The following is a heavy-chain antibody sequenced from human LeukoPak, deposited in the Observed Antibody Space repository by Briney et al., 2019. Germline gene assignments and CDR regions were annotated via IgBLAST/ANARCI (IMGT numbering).Heavy chain of an antibody. J-gene: IGHJ4*02. CDR2: INHSGST. CDR1: GGSFNGYY. Sequence: SETLSLTCAVYGGSFNGYYWSWIRQPPGKGLEWIGEINHSGSTNYNPSLKSRVTISVDTSKNQFSLKLSSVTAADTAVYYCARGVVPAYWGQGTLVTVSS. V-gene: IGHV4-34*01. CDR3: ARGVVPAY. D-gene: IGHD2-2*01.